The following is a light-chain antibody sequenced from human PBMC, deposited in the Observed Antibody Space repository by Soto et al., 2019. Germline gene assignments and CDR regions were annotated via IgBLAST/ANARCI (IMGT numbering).Light chain of an antibody. CDR1: SSDVGGYNY. Sequence: QSALTQPASVSGSPGQSITISCTGTSSDVGGYNYVSWYQPHPGKAPKLMIYEVSNWPSGVSNRFSGSKSGNTASLTISGLQAEDEADYYCSSYTSSSTVVFGGGTKVTVL. CDR2: EVS. CDR3: SSYTSSSTVV. J-gene: IGLJ2*01. V-gene: IGLV2-14*01.